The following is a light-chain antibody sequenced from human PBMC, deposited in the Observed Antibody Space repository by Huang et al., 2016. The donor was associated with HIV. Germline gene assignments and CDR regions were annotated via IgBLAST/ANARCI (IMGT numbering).Light chain of an antibody. CDR1: RSVGNN. CDR3: QQYNDWPPWYT. Sequence: IVMTQSPATLSVSPGERVTLSCRASRSVGNNLAWYQQKVGQPPRLLIYGASTRATGSAARFSGSGSGTDFTLTISSLQSEDFAVYYCQQYNDWPPWYTFGQGTKLEIK. V-gene: IGKV3-15*01. J-gene: IGKJ2*01. CDR2: GAS.